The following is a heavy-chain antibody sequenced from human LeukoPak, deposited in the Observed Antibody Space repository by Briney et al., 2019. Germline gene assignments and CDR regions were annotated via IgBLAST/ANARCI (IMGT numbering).Heavy chain of an antibody. CDR1: GFTFSSYS. V-gene: IGHV3-21*01. CDR2: ISSSSSYI. D-gene: IGHD5-24*01. J-gene: IGHJ4*02. CDR3: ASEIEMATKGSFDY. Sequence: PGGSLRLSCAASGFTFSSYSMNWVRQAPGKGLEWVSSISSSSSYIYADSVKGRFTISRDNAKNSLYLQMNSLRAEDTAVYYCASEIEMATKGSFDYWGQGTLVTVSS.